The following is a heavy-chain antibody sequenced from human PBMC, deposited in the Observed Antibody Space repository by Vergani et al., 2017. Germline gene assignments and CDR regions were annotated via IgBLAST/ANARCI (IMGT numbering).Heavy chain of an antibody. CDR1: GFSLSTSGMC. V-gene: IGHV2-70*01. J-gene: IGHJ4*02. D-gene: IGHD3-22*01. CDR2: IDWDDDK. CDR3: ARTGVNYYDSSGYYEYFDY. Sequence: QVTLRESGPALVKPTQTLTLTCTFSGFSLSTSGMCVSWLRQPPGKALEWLALIDWDDDKYYSTSLKTRLTISKDTSKNQVVLTMTNMDPVDTATYYCARTGVNYYDSSGYYEYFDYWGQGTLVTVSS.